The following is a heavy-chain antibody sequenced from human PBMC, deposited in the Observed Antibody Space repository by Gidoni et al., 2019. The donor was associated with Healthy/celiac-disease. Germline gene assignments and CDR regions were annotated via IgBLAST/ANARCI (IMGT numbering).Heavy chain of an antibody. V-gene: IGHV1-69*01. CDR1: GGTFSSYA. J-gene: IGHJ6*02. Sequence: QVQLVQSGAEVKKPGSSVKVSCKASGGTFSSYAISWVRQAPGQGLEWMGGIIPIFGTANYAQKFQGRVTITADESTSTAYMELSSLRSEETAVYYCARAPPMVRGVIRGYYYGMDVWGQGTTVTVSS. D-gene: IGHD3-10*01. CDR2: IIPIFGTA. CDR3: ARAPPMVRGVIRGYYYGMDV.